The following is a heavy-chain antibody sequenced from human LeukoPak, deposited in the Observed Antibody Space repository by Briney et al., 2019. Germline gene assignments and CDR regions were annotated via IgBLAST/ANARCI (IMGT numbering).Heavy chain of an antibody. J-gene: IGHJ4*02. V-gene: IGHV4-59*01. CDR3: ARGRDYDSSGYYEQPYFDY. D-gene: IGHD3-22*01. CDR2: IYYSGST. CDR1: GGSISSYY. Sequence: PSETLSLTCTVSGGSISSYYWSWIRQPPGKGLEWIGYIYYSGSTNYNPSLKSRVTISVDTSKNQFSLKLSSVTAADTAVYYCARGRDYDSSGYYEQPYFDYWGQGTLVTVSS.